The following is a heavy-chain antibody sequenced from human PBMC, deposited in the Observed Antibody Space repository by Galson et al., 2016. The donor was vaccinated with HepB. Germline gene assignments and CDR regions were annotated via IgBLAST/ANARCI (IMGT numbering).Heavy chain of an antibody. Sequence: SLRLSCAGSGFTFSDYYMTWIRQAPGKGPEWLSYISSGRSVIYYADSVQGQFTISRDNDMNSLYLQMNSLRGEDTAVYYCGRAAGAGSQYYYGVDVWGQGTTVTVSS. CDR2: ISSGRSVI. V-gene: IGHV3-11*04. D-gene: IGHD3-10*01. CDR1: GFTFSDYY. CDR3: GRAAGAGSQYYYGVDV. J-gene: IGHJ6*02.